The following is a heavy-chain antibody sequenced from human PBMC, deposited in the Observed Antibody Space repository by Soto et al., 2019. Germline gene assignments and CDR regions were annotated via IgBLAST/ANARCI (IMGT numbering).Heavy chain of an antibody. CDR2: ISSKGGST. CDR3: ARDGGVSYSQYFQH. V-gene: IGHV3-64*01. J-gene: IGHJ1*01. Sequence: GGSLRLSCAASGFTFSSYAMHWVRQAPGKGLEYVSAISSKGGSTYYANSVKGRFTISRDNSKNTLFLQMGSLRAEDMAVYYCARDGGVSYSQYFQHWGQGTLVTVSS. D-gene: IGHD1-26*01. CDR1: GFTFSSYA.